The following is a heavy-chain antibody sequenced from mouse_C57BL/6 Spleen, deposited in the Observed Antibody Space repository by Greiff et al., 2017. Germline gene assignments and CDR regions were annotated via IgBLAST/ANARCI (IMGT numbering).Heavy chain of an antibody. CDR2: IHPNSGST. CDR3: ARSPPITTVVAKGYFDV. Sequence: VQLQQSGAELVKPGASVKLSCKASGYTFTSYWMHWVKQRPGQGLEWIGMIHPNSGSTNYNEKFKSKATLTVDKSSSTAYMQLSSLTSEDSAVYYCARSPPITTVVAKGYFDVWGTGTTVTVSS. D-gene: IGHD1-1*01. CDR1: GYTFTSYW. V-gene: IGHV1-64*01. J-gene: IGHJ1*03.